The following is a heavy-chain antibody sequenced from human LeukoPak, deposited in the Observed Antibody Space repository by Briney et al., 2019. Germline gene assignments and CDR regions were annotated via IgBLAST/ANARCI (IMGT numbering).Heavy chain of an antibody. D-gene: IGHD4-17*01. CDR1: GYVFSTYG. J-gene: IGHJ3*02. CDR2: IWSHGNTK. V-gene: IGHV3-33*01. CDR3: ARDDDYDDHNTFDM. Sequence: GGSLRLSCAASGYVFSTYGMHWVRQASGKGLEWVAVIWSHGNTKKYADSVTGRFTISRDNSKNTLYLEMNTLRAEDTAVYYCARDDDYDDHNTFDMWGHGTMVTVSS.